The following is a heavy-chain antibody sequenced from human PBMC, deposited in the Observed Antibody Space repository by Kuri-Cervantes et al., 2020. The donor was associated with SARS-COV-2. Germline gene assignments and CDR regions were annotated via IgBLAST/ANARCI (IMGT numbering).Heavy chain of an antibody. CDR3: ARSGPGAISREDGAYDI. J-gene: IGHJ3*02. Sequence: SVKVSCKASGYTFTGYYMHWVRQAPGQALEWMGWITPFNGNTNYAQRFQDRVTITRDRSMSTAYMELSSLRFEDTAMYYCARSGPGAISREDGAYDIWGQGTMVTVSS. D-gene: IGHD5-24*01. CDR1: GYTFTGYY. V-gene: IGHV1-45*02. CDR2: ITPFNGNT.